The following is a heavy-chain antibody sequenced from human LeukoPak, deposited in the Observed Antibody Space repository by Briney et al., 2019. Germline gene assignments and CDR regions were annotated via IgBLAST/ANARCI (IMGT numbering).Heavy chain of an antibody. CDR3: ARVRRYCSGGSCYSNYYYYMDV. CDR1: GFTFSSYA. D-gene: IGHD2-15*01. CDR2: ISYDGSNK. V-gene: IGHV3-30*04. J-gene: IGHJ6*03. Sequence: SGGSLRLSCAASGFTFSSYAMHWVRQAPGKGLEWVAVISYDGSNKYYADSVKGRFTISRDNSKNTLYLQMNSLRAEDTAVYYCARVRRYCSGGSCYSNYYYYMDVWGKGTTVTVSS.